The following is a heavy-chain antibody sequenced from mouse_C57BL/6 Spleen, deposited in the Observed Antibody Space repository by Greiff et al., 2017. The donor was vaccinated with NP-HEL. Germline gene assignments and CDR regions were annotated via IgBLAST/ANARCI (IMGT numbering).Heavy chain of an antibody. CDR2: IRLKSDNYAT. Sequence: EVKLVESGGGLVQPGGSMKLSCVASGFTFSNYWMNWVRQSPEKGLEWVAQIRLKSDNYATHYAESVKGRFTISRDDSKSSVYLQMNNLRAEDTGIYYCTGDGVVAKVYFDVWGTGTTVTVSS. V-gene: IGHV6-3*01. CDR1: GFTFSNYW. CDR3: TGDGVVAKVYFDV. J-gene: IGHJ1*03. D-gene: IGHD1-1*01.